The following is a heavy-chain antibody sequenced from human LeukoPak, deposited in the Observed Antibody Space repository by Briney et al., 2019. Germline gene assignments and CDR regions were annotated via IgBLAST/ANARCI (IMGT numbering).Heavy chain of an antibody. D-gene: IGHD3-3*01. V-gene: IGHV3-74*01. CDR2: IASDGSST. J-gene: IGHJ5*02. CDR3: AKDWALAIFGVVTENWFDP. CDR1: GFTFSSYW. Sequence: GGSLRLSCAASGFTFSSYWMNWVRQAPGKGLVWVSRIASDGSSTTYADSVKGRFSISRDNAKNTLYLQMNSLRVEDTAVYYCAKDWALAIFGVVTENWFDPWGQGTLVTVSS.